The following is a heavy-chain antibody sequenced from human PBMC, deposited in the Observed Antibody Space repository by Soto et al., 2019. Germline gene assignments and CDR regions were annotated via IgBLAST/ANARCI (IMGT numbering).Heavy chain of an antibody. D-gene: IGHD2-2*01. V-gene: IGHV3-33*01. J-gene: IGHJ6*02. Sequence: GGSLRLSCAASGFTFSSYGMHWVRQAPGKGLEWVAVIWYDGSNKNYADSVKGRFTISRDNSKNTLYLQMNSLRAEDTAVYYCARDTTPSSGGMRLYYYYYGMDVWGQGTTVTVSS. CDR1: GFTFSSYG. CDR3: ARDTTPSSGGMRLYYYYYGMDV. CDR2: IWYDGSNK.